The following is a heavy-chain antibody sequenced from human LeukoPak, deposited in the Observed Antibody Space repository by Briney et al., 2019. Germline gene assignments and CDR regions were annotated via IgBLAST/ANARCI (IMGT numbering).Heavy chain of an antibody. CDR2: IYYSGST. J-gene: IGHJ4*02. CDR1: SGSISSSSYY. V-gene: IGHV4-39*01. CDR3: ARRFDS. Sequence: SETLSLTCTVSSGSISSSSYYWGWIRQPPGKGLEWIGSIYYSGSTYYNPSLKSRVTVSVDTSKNQFSLKLTSVTAADTAVYYCARRFDSWGQGTLVTVSS.